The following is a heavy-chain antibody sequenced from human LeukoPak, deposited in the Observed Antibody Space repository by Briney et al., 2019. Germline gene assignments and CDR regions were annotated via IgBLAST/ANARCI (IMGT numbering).Heavy chain of an antibody. CDR3: ARARGLGYGDDVRWFDP. J-gene: IGHJ5*02. CDR1: GFNLGFNW. Sequence: GGSLRLSCAACGFNLGFNWMTWVRQAPGKGLEWVANIKQDGSEKYYVDSGKGRFTISRDNAKNSLYLQMNSLRAEDTAVYYCARARGLGYGDDVRWFDPWGQGTLVTVSS. CDR2: IKQDGSEK. D-gene: IGHD4-17*01. V-gene: IGHV3-7*01.